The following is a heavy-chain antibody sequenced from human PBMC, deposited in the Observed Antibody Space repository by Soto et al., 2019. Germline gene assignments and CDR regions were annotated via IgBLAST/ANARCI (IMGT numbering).Heavy chain of an antibody. J-gene: IGHJ4*02. CDR2: IDSGDGTT. CDR1: GFDFGDYY. CDR3: VRPYYSSSWCPFDC. V-gene: IGHV3-11*01. Sequence: PGGSLRLPCTGSGFDFGDYYMSWIRQAPGKGLEWVSYIDSGDGTTYYTDSVKGRFTISRGNAKKTVYLQMSSLRVEDTALYYCVRPYYSSSWCPFDCWGQGTLVTVSS. D-gene: IGHD6-13*01.